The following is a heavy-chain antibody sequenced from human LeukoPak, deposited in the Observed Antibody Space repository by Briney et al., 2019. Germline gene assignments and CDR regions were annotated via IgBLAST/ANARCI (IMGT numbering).Heavy chain of an antibody. D-gene: IGHD3-3*01. V-gene: IGHV1-18*01. Sequence: ASVKVSCKASGYTFTSYGIIWVRQAPGQGLEWMGWISAYNGNTNYAQKLQGRVTMTTDTSTSTAYMELRSLRSDDTAVYYCARPARSYDFWSGYDYWGQGTLVTVSS. J-gene: IGHJ4*02. CDR2: ISAYNGNT. CDR3: ARPARSYDFWSGYDY. CDR1: GYTFTSYG.